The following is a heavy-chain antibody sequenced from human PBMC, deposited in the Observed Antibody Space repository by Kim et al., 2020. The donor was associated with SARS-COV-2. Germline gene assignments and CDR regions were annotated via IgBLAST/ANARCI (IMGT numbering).Heavy chain of an antibody. D-gene: IGHD5-18*01. CDR3: ARVPRGYSYGNTRGNFDY. Sequence: SETLSLTCAVYGGSFSGYYWSWIRQPPGKGLEWIGEINHSGSTNYNPSLKSRVTISVDTSKNQFSLKLSSVTAADTAVYYCARVPRGYSYGNTRGNFDYWGQGTLVTVSS. J-gene: IGHJ4*02. CDR2: INHSGST. V-gene: IGHV4-34*01. CDR1: GGSFSGYY.